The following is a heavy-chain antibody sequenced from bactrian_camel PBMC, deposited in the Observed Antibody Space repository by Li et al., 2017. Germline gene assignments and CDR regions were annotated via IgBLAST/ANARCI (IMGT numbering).Heavy chain of an antibody. CDR3: AASLTVCSSTHWTTGYFSY. Sequence: DVQLVESGGGPVQAGGSLNLSCIAYGYIVSPMCMAWFRQSPGREREGVARVSVRGGYSPYYVDSVKGRFTISLDNAKKTLSLQLNDLKPDDSAVYYCAASLTVCSSTHWTTGYFSYWGQGTQVTVS. CDR2: VSVRGGYSP. CDR1: GYIVSPMC. D-gene: IGHD6*01. V-gene: IGHV3S59*01. J-gene: IGHJ4*01.